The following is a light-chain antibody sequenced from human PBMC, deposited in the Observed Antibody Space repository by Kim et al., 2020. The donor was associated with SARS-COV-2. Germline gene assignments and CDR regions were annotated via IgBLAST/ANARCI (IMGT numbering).Light chain of an antibody. Sequence: QTVTISCSGSSSNIGNNYVSWYQQLPGTAPKLLIYGNNKRPSGIPDRFSGSKSGTSATLGITGLQTGDEADYYCGTWDSSLSAHVVFGGGTQLTVL. J-gene: IGLJ2*01. CDR3: GTWDSSLSAHVV. V-gene: IGLV1-51*01. CDR1: SSNIGNNY. CDR2: GNN.